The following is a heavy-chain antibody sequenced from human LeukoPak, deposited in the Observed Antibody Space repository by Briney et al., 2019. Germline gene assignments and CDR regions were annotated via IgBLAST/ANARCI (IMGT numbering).Heavy chain of an antibody. Sequence: GGSLRLSCAASGFTFNNYWMSWVRQAPGKGLEWVANIKQDGGERYYVDSVRGRFTISRDNAKNSLYLQMNSLRAEDTAVYYCARDSVGSSVCWGQGTLVTVSS. CDR2: IKQDGGER. J-gene: IGHJ4*02. V-gene: IGHV3-7*01. D-gene: IGHD6-19*01. CDR3: ARDSVGSSVC. CDR1: GFTFNNYW.